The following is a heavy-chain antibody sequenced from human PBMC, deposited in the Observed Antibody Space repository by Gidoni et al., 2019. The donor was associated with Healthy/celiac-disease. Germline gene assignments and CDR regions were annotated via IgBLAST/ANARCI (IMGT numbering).Heavy chain of an antibody. D-gene: IGHD6-19*01. CDR3: ARVAVAGTYALDI. Sequence: EVQLVESGGGLVRPAWSLSFSCPASGSTCSSYDMHWVRQATGKGLEWVAAIGTAGDTYYPGSVKGRFTISRENAKNSLYLQMNSLRAGDTAVYYCARVAVAGTYALDIWGQGTMVTVSS. CDR1: GSTCSSYD. J-gene: IGHJ3*02. CDR2: IGTAGDT. V-gene: IGHV3-13*01.